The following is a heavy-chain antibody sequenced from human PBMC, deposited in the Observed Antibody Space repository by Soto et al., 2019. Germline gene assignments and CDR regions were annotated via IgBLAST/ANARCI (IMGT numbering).Heavy chain of an antibody. CDR1: GGSISSSSYY. J-gene: IGHJ4*02. Sequence: SETLSVTCTVSGGSISSSSYYWGWIRQPPGKGLEWIGSIYYSGSTYYNPSLKSRVTISVDTSKNQFSLKLSSVTAADTAVYYCARYGRLLQTLDYWGQGTLVTVSS. CDR3: ARYGRLLQTLDY. V-gene: IGHV4-39*01. CDR2: IYYSGST. D-gene: IGHD3-22*01.